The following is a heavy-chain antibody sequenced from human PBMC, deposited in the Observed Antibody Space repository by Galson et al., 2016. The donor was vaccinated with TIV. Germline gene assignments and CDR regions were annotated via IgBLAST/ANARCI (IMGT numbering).Heavy chain of an antibody. CDR1: GGSLSGYF. V-gene: IGHV4-59*01. Sequence: SETLSLTCAVSGGSLSGYFWTWIRQPPGKGLEWIGYISDSGRSNENPSLKSRVTISVGTSKKQISLKLKSVTAADTAMYYCARDLGLGAFDIWGQGTMVTVSS. D-gene: IGHD7-27*01. CDR3: ARDLGLGAFDI. J-gene: IGHJ3*02. CDR2: ISDSGRS.